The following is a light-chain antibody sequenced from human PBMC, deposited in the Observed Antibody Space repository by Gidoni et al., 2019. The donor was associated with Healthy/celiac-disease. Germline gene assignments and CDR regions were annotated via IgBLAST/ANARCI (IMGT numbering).Light chain of an antibody. CDR2: LGS. J-gene: IGKJ2*01. CDR3: MQALQTPST. Sequence: DIVMTSSPLSLPVTPGEPASISCRSSQSLLHSNGYNYLDWYLQKPGQSPQLLIYLGSNRASGVPDRFSGSGSGTDFTLKISRVEAEDVGVYYCMQALQTPSTFGQGTKLEIK. CDR1: QSLLHSNGYNY. V-gene: IGKV2-28*01.